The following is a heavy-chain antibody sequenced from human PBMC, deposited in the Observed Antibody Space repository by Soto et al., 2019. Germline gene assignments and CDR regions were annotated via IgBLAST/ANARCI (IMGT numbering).Heavy chain of an antibody. D-gene: IGHD6-19*01. CDR1: GGSISSYY. J-gene: IGHJ4*02. CDR2: IYYSGST. CDR3: ARGRYSSLPDF. V-gene: IGHV4-59*01. Sequence: NPSETLSLTCTVSGGSISSYYWSWIRQSPGKGLEWIGYIYYSGSTNYNPSLKSRVTISVDTSKNQFSLKLSSVTAADTAVYYCARGRYSSLPDFWGQGTLVTVSS.